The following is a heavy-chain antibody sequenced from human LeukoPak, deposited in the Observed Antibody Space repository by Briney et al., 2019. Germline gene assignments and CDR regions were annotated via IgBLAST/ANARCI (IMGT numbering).Heavy chain of an antibody. CDR2: ICYSRNT. D-gene: IGHD1-26*01. V-gene: IGHV4-59*08. CDR3: ARYSGSSSEGWFDP. J-gene: IGHJ5*02. CDR1: GDSISSYH. Sequence: PSGTLSLTCTVSGDSISSYHWSWIRQPPGKGLEWIGYICYSRNTDYNPSLKSRVTISIDTSKNQYSLRMSSMTAADTAFYYCARYSGSSSEGWFDPWGQGTLVTVST.